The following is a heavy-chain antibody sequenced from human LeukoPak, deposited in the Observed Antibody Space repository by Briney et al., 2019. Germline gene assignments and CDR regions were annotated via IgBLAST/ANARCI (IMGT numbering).Heavy chain of an antibody. CDR1: GDTVSSNSAA. CDR2: TYYRSKWYN. Sequence: SQTLSLTCAISGDTVSSNSAAWNWIRQSPSRGLEWLGRTYYRSKWYNDYAVSVKSRITISPDTSKNQFSLQLNSLTPEDTALYYCVRQKSDDNYYYGLDVWGQGTTVTVSS. J-gene: IGHJ6*02. CDR3: VRQKSDDNYYYGLDV. D-gene: IGHD2-21*01. V-gene: IGHV6-1*01.